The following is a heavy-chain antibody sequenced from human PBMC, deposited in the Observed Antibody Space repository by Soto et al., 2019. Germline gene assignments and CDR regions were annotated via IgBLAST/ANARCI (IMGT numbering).Heavy chain of an antibody. J-gene: IGHJ4*02. Sequence: GPSVKVSCKASGYTFTSYGISWGRQAPGQGLEWMGWISAYNGNTNYAQKLQGRVTMTTDTSTSTAYMELRSLRSDDTAVYYCARVPDYDSSGFGPDWGQGTLVTVSS. CDR1: GYTFTSYG. D-gene: IGHD3-22*01. CDR2: ISAYNGNT. V-gene: IGHV1-18*01. CDR3: ARVPDYDSSGFGPD.